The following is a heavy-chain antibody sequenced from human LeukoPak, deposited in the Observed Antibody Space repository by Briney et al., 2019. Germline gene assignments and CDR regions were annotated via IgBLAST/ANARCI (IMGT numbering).Heavy chain of an antibody. Sequence: SETLSLTCAVSGYSISSSNYRAWIRQPPGKGLEWIGHIYYSGSIYYNPSLKSRVTISVDTSKNQFSLKLSSVTAADTAVYYCARSRAFNSGAFDPWGQGSLVTVSS. V-gene: IGHV4-28*05. CDR1: GYSISSSNY. J-gene: IGHJ5*02. D-gene: IGHD1-26*01. CDR3: ARSRAFNSGAFDP. CDR2: IYYSGSI.